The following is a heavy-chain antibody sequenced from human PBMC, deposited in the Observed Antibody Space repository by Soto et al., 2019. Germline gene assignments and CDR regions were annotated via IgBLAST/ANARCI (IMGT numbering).Heavy chain of an antibody. V-gene: IGHV3-30-3*01. D-gene: IGHD2-15*01. CDR1: GFTLSRYT. Sequence: SGGSLRLSCGVSGFTLSRYTMHWVRQAPGKGLEWVALISSDGSAKNYADSVKGRFTISRDDSLYLQMTSLRGEDTAVYYCARDGYCSGGSCLDGMDVWGQGTTVTVS. CDR2: ISSDGSAK. CDR3: ARDGYCSGGSCLDGMDV. J-gene: IGHJ6*02.